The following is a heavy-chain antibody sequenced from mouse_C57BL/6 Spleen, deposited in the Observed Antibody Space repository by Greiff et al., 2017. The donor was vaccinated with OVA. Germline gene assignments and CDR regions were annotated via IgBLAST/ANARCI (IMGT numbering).Heavy chain of an antibody. J-gene: IGHJ4*01. D-gene: IGHD2-10*01. CDR2: INSDGGTP. CDR1: EYAFPSHD. CDR3: AAYYERAMDY. V-gene: IGHV5-2*01. Sequence: EVQLMESGGGLVQPGESLKLSCESTEYAFPSHDMSWVRQAPEKGLELVAAINSDGGTPYYPDTMESRFIISRDNTTQTLYLQMRSMRSEDTALDNCAAYYERAMDYWGQGTSVTVSS.